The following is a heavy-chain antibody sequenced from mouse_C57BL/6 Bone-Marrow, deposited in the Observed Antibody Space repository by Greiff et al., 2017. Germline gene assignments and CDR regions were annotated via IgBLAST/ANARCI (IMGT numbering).Heavy chain of an antibody. J-gene: IGHJ3*01. CDR1: GYTFTDYE. CDR2: IDPETGGT. CDR3: TPPGTGGFAY. Sequence: VKLLESGAELVRPGASVTLSCKASGYTFTDYEMHWVKQTPVHGLEWIGAIDPETGGTAYNQKFKGKAILTADKSSSTAYMELRSLTSEDSAVYYCTPPGTGGFAYWGQGTLVTVSA. D-gene: IGHD4-1*01. V-gene: IGHV1-15*01.